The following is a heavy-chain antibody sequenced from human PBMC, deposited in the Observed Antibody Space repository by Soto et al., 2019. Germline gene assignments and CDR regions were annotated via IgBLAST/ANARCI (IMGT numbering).Heavy chain of an antibody. CDR1: GFTFSNYW. CDR2: IQEDGSEK. Sequence: GGSLRLSCAASGFTFSNYWMSWVRQAPGKGLEWVANIQEDGSEKYYVDSVKGRFTISRDNAKNSLYLQMNSLRAEDTAVYYCARGLREVDYWGQGTLVTVSS. V-gene: IGHV3-7*01. J-gene: IGHJ4*02. CDR3: ARGLREVDY.